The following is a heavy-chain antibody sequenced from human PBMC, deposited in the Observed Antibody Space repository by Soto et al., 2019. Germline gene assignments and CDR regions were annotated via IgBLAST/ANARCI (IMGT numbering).Heavy chain of an antibody. J-gene: IGHJ5*02. CDR1: GFTFSNYA. CDR2: ISGRGSSI. Sequence: EVQLLESGGGLVQPGGSLRLSCAASGFTFSNYAMTWVRQAPGKGLEWVSGISGRGSSIYYADSVKGRFTISRDNSKNTLYLPMNILRDEDTAVYYCAQGVESSSWKNWFDPWGQGTLFTVSS. D-gene: IGHD6-13*01. CDR3: AQGVESSSWKNWFDP. V-gene: IGHV3-23*01.